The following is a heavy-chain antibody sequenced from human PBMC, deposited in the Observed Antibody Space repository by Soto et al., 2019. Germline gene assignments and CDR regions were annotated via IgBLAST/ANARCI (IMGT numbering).Heavy chain of an antibody. CDR1: GFTFRSYG. Sequence: QVQLVESGGGVVQPGRSLRLSCAASGFTFRSYGMHWVRQAPAKGLEWVAVISYDGSNKYYADSVKGRFTISRDNSKNTLYPQMNSLRAEDTAVYYCAKGGVGSTSNAFDIWGQGTMVTVSS. CDR2: ISYDGSNK. V-gene: IGHV3-30*18. CDR3: AKGGVGSTSNAFDI. J-gene: IGHJ3*02. D-gene: IGHD1-26*01.